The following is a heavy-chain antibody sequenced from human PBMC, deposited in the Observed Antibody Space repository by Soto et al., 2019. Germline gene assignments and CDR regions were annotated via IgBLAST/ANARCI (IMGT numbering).Heavy chain of an antibody. D-gene: IGHD2-15*01. V-gene: IGHV3-23*01. CDR1: GFTFSSYA. CDR3: AKAFSIVVVVAAVDY. CDR2: ISGSGGST. J-gene: IGHJ4*02. Sequence: GGSLRLSCAASGFTFSSYAMSWVRQAPGKGLEWVSAISGSGGSTYYADSVKGRFTISRDNSKNTLYLQMNSLRAEDTAVYYCAKAFSIVVVVAAVDYWGQGTLVTVSS.